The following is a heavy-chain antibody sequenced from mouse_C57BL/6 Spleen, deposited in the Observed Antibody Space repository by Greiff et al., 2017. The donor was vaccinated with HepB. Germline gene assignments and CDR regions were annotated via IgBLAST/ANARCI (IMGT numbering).Heavy chain of an antibody. Sequence: QVQLQQPGAELVKPGASVKLSCKASGYTFTSYWMHWVKQRPGRGLEWIGRIDPNSGGTKYNEKFKSKATLTVDKPSSTAYMQLSSLTSEDSAVDYCARYGFYGSSYWYFDVWGTGTTVTVSS. D-gene: IGHD1-1*01. CDR3: ARYGFYGSSYWYFDV. J-gene: IGHJ1*03. CDR1: GYTFTSYW. V-gene: IGHV1-72*01. CDR2: IDPNSGGT.